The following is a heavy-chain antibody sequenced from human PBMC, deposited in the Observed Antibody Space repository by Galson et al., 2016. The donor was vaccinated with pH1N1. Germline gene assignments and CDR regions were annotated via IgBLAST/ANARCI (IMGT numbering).Heavy chain of an antibody. D-gene: IGHD3-3*01. CDR1: GGSISSHY. V-gene: IGHV4-59*11. CDR3: GADGSGYYLVY. Sequence: SETLSLTCTVSGGSISSHYWSWIRQPPGKGLECIGYIYYSGSTNYNPSLKSRVTISIDTSKNQFSLKMNSVTAADTSVYYCGADGSGYYLVYRGQGALVTVSS. CDR2: IYYSGST. J-gene: IGHJ4*02.